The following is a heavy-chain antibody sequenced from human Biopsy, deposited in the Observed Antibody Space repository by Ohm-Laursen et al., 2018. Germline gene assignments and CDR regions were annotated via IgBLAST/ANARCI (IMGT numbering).Heavy chain of an antibody. D-gene: IGHD4-17*01. Sequence: PTQTLTLTGTVSGISLSNGRMGVSWVRQPPGKALEWLAHIFPNDEKAFSTSLKSSLTISKDTSKSQVVLTMTNVDPVDTATYYCARILGSTVTTYSAMDVWGQGATVTVSS. J-gene: IGHJ6*02. CDR1: GISLSNGRMG. V-gene: IGHV2-26*01. CDR2: IFPNDEK. CDR3: ARILGSTVTTYSAMDV.